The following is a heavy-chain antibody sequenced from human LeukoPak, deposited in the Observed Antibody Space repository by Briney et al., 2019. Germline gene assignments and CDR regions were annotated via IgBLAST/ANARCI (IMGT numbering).Heavy chain of an antibody. Sequence: GGSLRLSCAASGFTFSSYAMHWVRQAPGKGLEYVSAISSNGGSTYYADSVKGRFTISRDNSKNTLYLQMGSLRAGDMAVYYCATYPPYFDYWGQGTLVTVSS. CDR2: ISSNGGST. CDR1: GFTFSSYA. V-gene: IGHV3-64*02. D-gene: IGHD2-2*01. J-gene: IGHJ4*02. CDR3: ATYPPYFDY.